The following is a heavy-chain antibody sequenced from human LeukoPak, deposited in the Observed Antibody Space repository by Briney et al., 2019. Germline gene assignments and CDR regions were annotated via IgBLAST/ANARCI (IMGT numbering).Heavy chain of an antibody. J-gene: IGHJ4*02. CDR3: ARLDLLSIAARY. D-gene: IGHD6-6*01. CDR1: GGSISSSNYY. V-gene: IGHV4-39*07. Sequence: SETLSLTCTVSGGSISSSNYYWGWIRQPPGRGLEWIGSIYYSGSTNYNPSLKSRVTISVDTSKNQFSLKLSSVTAADTAVYYCARLDLLSIAARYWGQGTLVTVSS. CDR2: IYYSGST.